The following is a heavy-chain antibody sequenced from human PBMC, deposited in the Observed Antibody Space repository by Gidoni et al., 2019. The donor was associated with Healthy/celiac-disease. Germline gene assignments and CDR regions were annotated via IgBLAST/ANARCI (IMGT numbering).Heavy chain of an antibody. Sequence: GNTNYAQKLQGRVTMTTDTSTSTAYMELRSLRSDDTAVYYCARVARSSSSDYWGQGTLVTVSS. D-gene: IGHD6-13*01. CDR3: ARVARSSSSDY. J-gene: IGHJ4*02. V-gene: IGHV1-18*01. CDR2: GNT.